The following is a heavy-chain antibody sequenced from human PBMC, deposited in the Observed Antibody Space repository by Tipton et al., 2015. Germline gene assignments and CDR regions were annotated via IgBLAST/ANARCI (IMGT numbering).Heavy chain of an antibody. J-gene: IGHJ4*02. CDR2: ISYSGST. CDR3: ARARGRHGGLLDS. D-gene: IGHD4-23*01. Sequence: LRLSCAASGFSFSDSYMNWIRQSPGKGLEWIGYISYSGSTHYNPSVKSRVTISLDTSKNQFSLKMSSVTASDTAVYYCARARGRHGGLLDSWGQGILVTVSS. V-gene: IGHV4-59*01. CDR1: GFSFSDSY.